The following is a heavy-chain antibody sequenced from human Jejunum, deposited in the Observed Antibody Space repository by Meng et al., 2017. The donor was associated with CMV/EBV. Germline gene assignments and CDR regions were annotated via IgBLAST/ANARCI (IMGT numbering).Heavy chain of an antibody. CDR2: SKSRTDGWTT. V-gene: IGHV3-15*01. J-gene: IGHJ4*02. CDR1: GLTFSNAL. Sequence: SGLTFSNALLSGVRPAAGEGLEWFGRSKSRTDGWTTDYAAPVKGRFTISSNDSKYTLYLKMNSLKTDDKAVYCCTTVGVVMAADTYYWGQGTLVTVSS. CDR3: TTVGVVMAADTYY. D-gene: IGHD2-15*01.